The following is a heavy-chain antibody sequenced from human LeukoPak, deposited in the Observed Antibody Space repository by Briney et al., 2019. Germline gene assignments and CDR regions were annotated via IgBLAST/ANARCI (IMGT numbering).Heavy chain of an antibody. V-gene: IGHV4-59*12. J-gene: IGHJ5*02. CDR3: AREVASDP. Sequence: SETLSLTCTVSGGSISSYYWSWIRQPPGKGLEWIGYIYYSGSTYYNPSLKSRVTISVDTSKNQFSLKLSSVTAADTAVYYCAREVASDPWGQGTLVTVSS. CDR2: IYYSGST. CDR1: GGSISSYY.